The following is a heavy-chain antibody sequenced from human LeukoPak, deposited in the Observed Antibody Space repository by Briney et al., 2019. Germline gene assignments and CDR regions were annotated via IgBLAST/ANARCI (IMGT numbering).Heavy chain of an antibody. J-gene: IGHJ4*02. CDR3: ATCPSTIFGVVIAYFDY. V-gene: IGHV3-23*01. CDR1: GFTFSSYA. CDR2: ISGSGGST. D-gene: IGHD3-3*01. Sequence: PGGSLRLSCAASGFTFSSYAMSWVRQAPGKGLEWVSAISGSGGSTYYADSVKGRFTISRDNSKNTLYLQMNSLRAEDTAVYYCATCPSTIFGVVIAYFDYWGQGTLVTVSS.